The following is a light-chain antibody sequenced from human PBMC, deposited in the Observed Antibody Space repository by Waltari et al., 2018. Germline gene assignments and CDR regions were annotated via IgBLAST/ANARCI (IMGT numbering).Light chain of an antibody. CDR2: EVS. CDR1: TSDVGGYNY. V-gene: IGLV2-14*01. CDR3: SSYRRGNTLV. J-gene: IGLJ1*01. Sequence: QSALTQPASVSGSPGQSITISCTGTTSDVGGYNYVSWYQQHPGKAPKLMVYEVSNRPSGGATYLSSSKSGSTAALAISGLQAEDDADYYCSSYRRGNTLVFGIGTQVTVL.